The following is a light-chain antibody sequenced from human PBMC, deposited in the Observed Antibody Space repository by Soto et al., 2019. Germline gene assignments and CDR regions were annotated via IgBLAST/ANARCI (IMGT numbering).Light chain of an antibody. J-gene: IGKJ2*01. CDR3: QQYGSSPPST. CDR2: GAS. Sequence: EIVLTQSPGTLSLSPGERATLSCRASQSVSSTYFAWYQQKPGQAPRLLIYGASNRATGIPVRFSGSGSGTDFTLTVSRLEPEDFAVYYCQQYGSSPPSTFGQGTKLEIK. CDR1: QSVSSTY. V-gene: IGKV3-20*01.